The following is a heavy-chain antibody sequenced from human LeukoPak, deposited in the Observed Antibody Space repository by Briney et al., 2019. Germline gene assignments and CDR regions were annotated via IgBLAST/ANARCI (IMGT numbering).Heavy chain of an antibody. D-gene: IGHD1-20*01. CDR2: IYPGDSDT. J-gene: IGHJ4*02. Sequence: GESLKIPCQGSGYTFTTYWIAWVRQMPGKGLEWMGIIYPGDSDTRYSPSFQGQVTISADKSTSTANLQWSSLKASDTAMFYCARLGITGTTLYYFDYWGQGTLVTVSS. CDR3: ARLGITGTTLYYFDY. CDR1: GYTFTTYW. V-gene: IGHV5-51*01.